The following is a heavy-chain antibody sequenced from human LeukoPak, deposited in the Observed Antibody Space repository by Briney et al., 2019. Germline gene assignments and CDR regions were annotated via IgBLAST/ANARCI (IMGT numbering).Heavy chain of an antibody. CDR1: GGSISSSSYY. J-gene: IGHJ4*02. CDR3: ARHGPLYDIWSAQFYFDS. CDR2: IYFSGTT. Sequence: SETLSLTCTVSGGSISSSSYYWSWIRQPPGKELEWIGYIYFSGTTKYSPSLKSRVTISVDTSKDQFSLSLSSVTAADTAVYYCARHGPLYDIWSAQFYFDSWGQGTLVTVSS. D-gene: IGHD3-3*01. V-gene: IGHV4-61*05.